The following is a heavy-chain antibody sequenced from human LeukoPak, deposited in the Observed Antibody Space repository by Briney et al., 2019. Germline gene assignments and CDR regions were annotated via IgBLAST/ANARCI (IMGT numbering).Heavy chain of an antibody. J-gene: IGHJ4*02. Sequence: PGGSLRLSCAASGFAVSSNHMSWVRQAPGKGLEWVANIKHDGSEAHYVDSVKGRFTISRDNAKNSLSLQMNSLNVDDTGVYFCTRDALFGSGRTHLDFWSQGTLVSVSS. D-gene: IGHD3-10*01. V-gene: IGHV3-7*04. CDR2: IKHDGSEA. CDR3: TRDALFGSGRTHLDF. CDR1: GFAVSSNH.